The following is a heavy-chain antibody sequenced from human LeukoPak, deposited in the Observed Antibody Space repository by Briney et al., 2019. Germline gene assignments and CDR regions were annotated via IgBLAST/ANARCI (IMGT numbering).Heavy chain of an antibody. CDR2: ISAYNGNT. Sequence: ASVTVSFTASGYTFTSYGISWVRQAPGQGLEWMGWISAYNGNTNYAQKLQGRVTMTTDTSTSTAYMELRSLRSDDTAVYYCARGSLYSSGWYCDYWGQGTLVTVSS. V-gene: IGHV1-18*01. D-gene: IGHD6-19*01. J-gene: IGHJ4*02. CDR3: ARGSLYSSGWYCDY. CDR1: GYTFTSYG.